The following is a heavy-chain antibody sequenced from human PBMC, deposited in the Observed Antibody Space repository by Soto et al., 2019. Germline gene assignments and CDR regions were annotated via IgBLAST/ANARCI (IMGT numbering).Heavy chain of an antibody. V-gene: IGHV1-18*01. Sequence: GASVKVSCKGSGYTFASFGVSWVRQAPGQGLEWMGWISVYNNNTNYIQRFQGRVAMTTDTSTSTAYMELRSLRSDDTAMYYCARVWSCSGGRCLDKWGQGTRVTVPQ. CDR1: GYTFASFG. J-gene: IGHJ4*02. CDR3: ARVWSCSGGRCLDK. D-gene: IGHD2-15*01. CDR2: ISVYNNNT.